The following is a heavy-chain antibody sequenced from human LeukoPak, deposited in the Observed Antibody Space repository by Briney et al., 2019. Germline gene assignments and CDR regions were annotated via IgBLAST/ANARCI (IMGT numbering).Heavy chain of an antibody. CDR2: ISSSSSTI. CDR1: GFTFSSYS. CDR3: ARDPGEYSYGLGYYYYYMDV. D-gene: IGHD5-18*01. V-gene: IGHV3-48*01. Sequence: GGSLRLSCAASGFTFSSYSMDWVRQAPGKGLEWVSYISSSSSTIYYADSVKGRFTISRDNAKNSLYLQMNSLRAEDTAVYYCARDPGEYSYGLGYYYYYMDVWGKGTTVTVSS. J-gene: IGHJ6*03.